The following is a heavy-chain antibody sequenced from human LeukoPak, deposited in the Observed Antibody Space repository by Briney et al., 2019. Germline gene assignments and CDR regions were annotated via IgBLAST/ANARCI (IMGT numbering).Heavy chain of an antibody. CDR1: GGSFSGYY. Sequence: PSETLSLTCAVYGGSFSGYYWSWIRQPPGKGLEWIGEINHSGSTNYNPYLKSRVTISVDTSKNQFSLKLSSVTAADTAVYYCARGPIAVAGHFDYWGQGTLVTVSS. V-gene: IGHV4-34*01. D-gene: IGHD6-19*01. J-gene: IGHJ4*02. CDR2: INHSGST. CDR3: ARGPIAVAGHFDY.